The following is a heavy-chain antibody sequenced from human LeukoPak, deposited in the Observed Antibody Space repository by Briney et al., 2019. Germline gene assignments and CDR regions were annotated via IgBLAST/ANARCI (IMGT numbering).Heavy chain of an antibody. D-gene: IGHD4-17*01. J-gene: IGHJ4*02. Sequence: SETLSLTCTVSGGSISSYYWSWIRQPPGKGLEWIGYIYYSGRTTYNPSLKSRVTISVDTSKDQFSLKLNSVTAADTAMYYCARGFAYGDTGSFDYWGQGTLVTVSS. CDR2: IYYSGRT. V-gene: IGHV4-59*01. CDR3: ARGFAYGDTGSFDY. CDR1: GGSISSYY.